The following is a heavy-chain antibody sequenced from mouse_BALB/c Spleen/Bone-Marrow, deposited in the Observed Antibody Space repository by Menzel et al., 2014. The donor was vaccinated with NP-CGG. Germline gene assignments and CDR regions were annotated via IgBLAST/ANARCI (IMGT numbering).Heavy chain of an antibody. CDR3: ARFATGSFAY. D-gene: IGHD1-1*01. CDR1: GYVFTDYW. J-gene: IGHJ3*01. Sequence: QVQLQQPGAELVRPGSSVNISCKASGYVFTDYWMNWLRQRPGQGLEWIGQIFPVNADTNYKANFKDKVTLTADKSSTTAYMQLNSLTSEDSAVYFCARFATGSFAYWGQGTLVTVSA. CDR2: IFPVNADT. V-gene: IGHV1-80*01.